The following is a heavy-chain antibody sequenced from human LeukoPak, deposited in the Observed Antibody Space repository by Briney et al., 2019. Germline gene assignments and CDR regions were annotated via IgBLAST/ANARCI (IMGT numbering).Heavy chain of an antibody. J-gene: IGHJ4*02. CDR1: GGSFSGYY. V-gene: IGHV4-34*01. CDR3: ARGTLYGEYVFDY. CDR2: INHSGST. D-gene: IGHD4-17*01. Sequence: PETLALTCAVYGGSFSGYYWSWIRQPPGKGLELIGEINHSGSTNYNPSLKSRVTISVCASNNQFSLNPSAVTAADAPVYSCARGTLYGEYVFDYWGQGTLVTVSS.